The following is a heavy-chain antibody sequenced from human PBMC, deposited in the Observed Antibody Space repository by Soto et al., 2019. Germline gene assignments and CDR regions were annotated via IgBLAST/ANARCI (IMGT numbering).Heavy chain of an antibody. D-gene: IGHD3-3*02. CDR3: ARHFTGLDF. CDR2: INPSAGST. V-gene: IGHV1-46*01. CDR1: GYSFTSYH. Sequence: ASVKVSCKASGYSFTSYHMHWVRQAPGRGLEWVGIINPSAGSTTYAQKFQGRVTMTRDTSTSTVYMELSSLRSEDTAVYYCARHFTGLDFWGQGTLVTVSA. J-gene: IGHJ4*02.